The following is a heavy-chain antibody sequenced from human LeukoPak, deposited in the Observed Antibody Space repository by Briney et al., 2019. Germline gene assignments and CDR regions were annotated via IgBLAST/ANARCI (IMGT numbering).Heavy chain of an antibody. D-gene: IGHD1-26*01. CDR1: GFAFSSYA. CDR3: AKDLSGSYGY. CDR2: LSGSGGTT. V-gene: IGHV3-23*01. J-gene: IGHJ4*02. Sequence: GGSLRLSCAASGFAFSSYAMSWVRQAPGKGLEWVSALSGSGGTTYYADSVKGRFTISRDNSKNTLSLQMNSLRAEDTAIYYCAKDLSGSYGYWGQGTLVTVSS.